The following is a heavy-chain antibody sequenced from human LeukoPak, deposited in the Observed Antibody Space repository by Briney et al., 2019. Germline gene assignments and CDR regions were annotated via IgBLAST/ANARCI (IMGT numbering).Heavy chain of an antibody. J-gene: IGHJ3*02. CDR1: GYSISSGYY. CDR3: ARRNKAVPGDAFDM. D-gene: IGHD6-19*01. CDR2: IYHSGST. Sequence: SETLSLTCTVSGYSISSGYYWGWIRQPPGKGLEWIGSIYHSGSTYYNPSLKSRVTISVDTSKNQFSLKLQSVTAADTAVFYCARRNKAVPGDAFDMWGQGTMVTVSS. V-gene: IGHV4-38-2*02.